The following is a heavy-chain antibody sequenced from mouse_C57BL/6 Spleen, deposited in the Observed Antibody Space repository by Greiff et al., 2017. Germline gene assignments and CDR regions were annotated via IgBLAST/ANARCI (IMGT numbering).Heavy chain of an antibody. J-gene: IGHJ2*01. Sequence: QVQLQQPGAELVKPGASVKLSCKASGYTFTSYWMHWVKQRPGRGLEWIGSIDPNSGGTKYNEKFKSKATLTVEKHSSTAYMQLSSLTSEYSAVYYCASDYYGCSPLDYWGQGTTLTVSS. D-gene: IGHD1-1*01. CDR2: IDPNSGGT. CDR3: ASDYYGCSPLDY. V-gene: IGHV1-72*01. CDR1: GYTFTSYW.